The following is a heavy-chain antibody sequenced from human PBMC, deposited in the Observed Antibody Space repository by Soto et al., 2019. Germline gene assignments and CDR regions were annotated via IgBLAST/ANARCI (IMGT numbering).Heavy chain of an antibody. CDR3: AKDPPWTVGPLAMDV. CDR2: FSGSGGNI. V-gene: IGHV3-23*01. Sequence: EVQLLESGGGLVQPGGSLRLSCVASGFTFSTHAMSWVRQAPGKGLEWVSTFSGSGGNIYYAESVKGRLTISRDDSKNTLYLQMNSLRVEGTAVYYCAKDPPWTVGPLAMDVWGQGTTVTVSS. D-gene: IGHD2-2*01. CDR1: GFTFSTHA. J-gene: IGHJ6*02.